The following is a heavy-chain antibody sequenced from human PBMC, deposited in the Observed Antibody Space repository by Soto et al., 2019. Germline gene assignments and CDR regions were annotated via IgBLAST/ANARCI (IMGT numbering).Heavy chain of an antibody. V-gene: IGHV3-53*01. CDR2: IYSGGST. CDR1: GFTVSSNY. Sequence: EVQLVESGGGLIQPGGSLRLSCAASGFTVSSNYMSWVRQAPGKGLEWVSVIYSGGSTYYADSVKGRFTISRDNSKNTQHLQMNSLRAEDTAVYYCARADDSNYGFGANWGQGTLVTVSS. D-gene: IGHD4-4*01. CDR3: ARADDSNYGFGAN. J-gene: IGHJ4*02.